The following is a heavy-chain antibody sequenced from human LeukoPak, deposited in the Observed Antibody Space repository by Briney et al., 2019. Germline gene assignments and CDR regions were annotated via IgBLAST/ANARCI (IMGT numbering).Heavy chain of an antibody. Sequence: SETLSLTCTVSGGSISGHYWTWIRQPAGRGLEWIGRIYSSGSTYYNPSLMSRVTISLDTSNNQFSLRVTSVTAADTAVYYCARVKEMTAVAGYYSFDYWGQGTLVSVSS. V-gene: IGHV4-4*07. J-gene: IGHJ4*02. CDR1: GGSISGHY. CDR2: IYSSGST. CDR3: ARVKEMTAVAGYYSFDY. D-gene: IGHD6-19*01.